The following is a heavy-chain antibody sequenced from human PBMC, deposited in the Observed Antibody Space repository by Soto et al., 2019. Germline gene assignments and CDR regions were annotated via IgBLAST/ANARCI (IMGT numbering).Heavy chain of an antibody. CDR2: ISADAGNT. D-gene: IGHD3-10*01. V-gene: IGHV3-23*01. Sequence: QLLAFGGGLIQPGGSLRLSCAASGFTFGRHAMSWVRQAPGKRLERVSAISADAGNTYYLDSVKGQFTVARDNSRNTLYLQMDSLRVEDTALYHCARGMGRGAESSPDFDYWGQGTLVAVSS. CDR3: ARGMGRGAESSPDFDY. CDR1: GFTFGRHA. J-gene: IGHJ4*02.